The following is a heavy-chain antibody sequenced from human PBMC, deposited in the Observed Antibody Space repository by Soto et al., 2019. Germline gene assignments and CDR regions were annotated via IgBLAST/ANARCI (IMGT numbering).Heavy chain of an antibody. Sequence: QVQLVQSGAEVKKPGSSVKVSCKASGGTFSSYTISWVRQAPGQGLEWMGRIIPILGIANYAQKFQGRVTITADKSTSTAYMELSSLRSEDTAVYYCARDCSGGSCYSRYYGMDVWGQGTTVTVSS. J-gene: IGHJ6*02. CDR3: ARDCSGGSCYSRYYGMDV. D-gene: IGHD2-15*01. CDR1: GGTFSSYT. CDR2: IIPILGIA. V-gene: IGHV1-69*08.